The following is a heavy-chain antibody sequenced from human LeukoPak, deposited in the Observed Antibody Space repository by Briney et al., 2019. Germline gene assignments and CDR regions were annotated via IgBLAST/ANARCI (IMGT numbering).Heavy chain of an antibody. CDR2: INPNSGGT. Sequence: ASVKVSCKASGYTFTGYYMHWVRQAPGQGLEWMGWINPNSGGTNYAQKFQGRVTMTRDTSISTAYMELSRLRSDDTAVYYCAREGSNYYDSSGYSSWNYWGQGTLVTVSS. J-gene: IGHJ4*02. CDR1: GYTFTGYY. V-gene: IGHV1-2*02. CDR3: AREGSNYYDSSGYSSWNY. D-gene: IGHD3-22*01.